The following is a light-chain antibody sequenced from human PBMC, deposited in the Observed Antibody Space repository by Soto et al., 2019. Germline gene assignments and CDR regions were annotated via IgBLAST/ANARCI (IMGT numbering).Light chain of an antibody. V-gene: IGLV2-14*03. Sequence: QSVLTQPASVSGSPGQSVTISCTGTSSDIGGYNYVSWYQQHPGNVPKLLNYDVYNRPSGVSNRLSGSKSGNTASLTISWLQAEDEADYFCSSYTSIPTLVFGTGTKVTVL. CDR1: SSDIGGYNY. CDR3: SSYTSIPTLV. CDR2: DVY. J-gene: IGLJ1*01.